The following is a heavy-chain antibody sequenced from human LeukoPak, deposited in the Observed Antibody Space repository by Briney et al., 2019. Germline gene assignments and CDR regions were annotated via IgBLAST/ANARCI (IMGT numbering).Heavy chain of an antibody. D-gene: IGHD3-9*01. Sequence: GASVKVSCKASGGTFSSYAISWVRQAPGQGLEWMGIINPSGGSTSYAQKFQGRVTMTRDTSTSTVYMELSSLRSEDTAVYYCARGRDDILTGYYSHFDYWGQGTLVTVSS. CDR3: ARGRDDILTGYYSHFDY. V-gene: IGHV1-46*01. J-gene: IGHJ4*02. CDR2: INPSGGST. CDR1: GGTFSSYA.